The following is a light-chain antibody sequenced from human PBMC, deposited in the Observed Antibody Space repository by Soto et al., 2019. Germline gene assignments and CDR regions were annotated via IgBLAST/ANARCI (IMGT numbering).Light chain of an antibody. CDR2: DVS. CDR3: CSFSGSPYV. Sequence: QSALTQPRSGSGSPGQSVTISCTGTSSDVGCYNYVSWYQQHPGKAPKLMIYDVSKRPSGVPDRFSGSKSGNTASLTISGLQAEDEADYYCCSFSGSPYVFGTGTKLTV. V-gene: IGLV2-11*01. J-gene: IGLJ1*01. CDR1: SSDVGCYNY.